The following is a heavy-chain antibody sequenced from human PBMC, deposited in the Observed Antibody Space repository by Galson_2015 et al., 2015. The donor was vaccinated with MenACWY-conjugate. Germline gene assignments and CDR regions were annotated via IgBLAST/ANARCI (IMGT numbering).Heavy chain of an antibody. J-gene: IGHJ4*02. Sequence: SLRLSCAASGFTFSSYWMTWVRQAPGKGLEGVAYIKEDGSKKLYVDSVKGRFTVSRDNAENSLYLQMSSLRAEDTAVYYCTRDWGRSFDYWGQGVLVTVSS. CDR3: TRDWGRSFDY. CDR1: GFTFSSYW. D-gene: IGHD3-16*01. V-gene: IGHV3-7*03. CDR2: IKEDGSKK.